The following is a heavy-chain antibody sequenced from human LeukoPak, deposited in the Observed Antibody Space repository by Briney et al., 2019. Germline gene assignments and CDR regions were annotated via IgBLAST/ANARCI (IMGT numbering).Heavy chain of an antibody. Sequence: GGSLRLSCAASGFTFSIYAMSWVRQAPGKGLQWVSSITNSGDGTYYADSVKGRFTISRDNSENMLYLQMNSLRVEDTAVYFCAKDRPNYYGSNGHYYRRDGDYWGQGTLVTLSS. CDR3: AKDRPNYYGSNGHYYRRDGDY. V-gene: IGHV3-23*01. CDR1: GFTFSIYA. D-gene: IGHD3-22*01. J-gene: IGHJ4*02. CDR2: ITNSGDGT.